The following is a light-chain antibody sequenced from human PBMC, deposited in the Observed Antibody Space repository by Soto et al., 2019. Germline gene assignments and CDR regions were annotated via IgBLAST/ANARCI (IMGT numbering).Light chain of an antibody. J-gene: IGKJ2*01. V-gene: IGKV3-20*01. Sequence: EIVLTQSPGTLSLSPGERATLSCRASQSVSNKYLAWYQQKAGQAPRLLIYGASSRATGIPDRFSGSGSGTDFTLSISRLEPEDFAVYYCQQYGRSYTFGQGTKLEIK. CDR3: QQYGRSYT. CDR2: GAS. CDR1: QSVSNKY.